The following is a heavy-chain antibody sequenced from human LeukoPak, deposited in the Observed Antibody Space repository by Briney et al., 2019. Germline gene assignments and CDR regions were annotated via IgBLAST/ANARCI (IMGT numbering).Heavy chain of an antibody. D-gene: IGHD2-21*02. Sequence: GRSLRLSCAASGFTFSSYAMHWVRQAPGKGLEWVAVISYDGSNKYYADSVKGRFTISRDNSKNTLYLQMNSLRAEDTAVYYCAKDTYYCGGDCSPPHYGDYWGQGTLVTVSS. CDR2: ISYDGSNK. CDR3: AKDTYYCGGDCSPPHYGDY. CDR1: GFTFSSYA. J-gene: IGHJ4*02. V-gene: IGHV3-30-3*01.